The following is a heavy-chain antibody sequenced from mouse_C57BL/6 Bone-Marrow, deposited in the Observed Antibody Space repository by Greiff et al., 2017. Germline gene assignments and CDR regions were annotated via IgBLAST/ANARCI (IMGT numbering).Heavy chain of an antibody. Sequence: VHVKQSGAELVKPGASVKLSCTASGFNIKDYYMHWVKQRTEQGLEWIGRIDPEDGETKYAPKFQGKATITADTSSNTAYLQLSSLTSEDTAVYYCAVYYYGSSLFAYGGQGTLVTVSA. D-gene: IGHD1-1*01. V-gene: IGHV14-2*01. CDR3: AVYYYGSSLFAY. CDR1: GFNIKDYY. J-gene: IGHJ3*01. CDR2: IDPEDGET.